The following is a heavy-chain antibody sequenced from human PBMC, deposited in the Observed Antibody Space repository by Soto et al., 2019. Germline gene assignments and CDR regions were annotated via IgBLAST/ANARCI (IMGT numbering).Heavy chain of an antibody. Sequence: ETLSLTCSVSGGSINRSSYFWGWVRNPPWKGLEWIGSIYYSGSTYYNPSLGSRVTISVDTSKNQFSLKLSSVTAADTAVFYCARHYSSGSRNWFDPWGQGTLVTVSS. J-gene: IGHJ5*02. CDR2: IYYSGST. D-gene: IGHD6-19*01. CDR3: ARHYSSGSRNWFDP. V-gene: IGHV4-39*01. CDR1: GGSINRSSYF.